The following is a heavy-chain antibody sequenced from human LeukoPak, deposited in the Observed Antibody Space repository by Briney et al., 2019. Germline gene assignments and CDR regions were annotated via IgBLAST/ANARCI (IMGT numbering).Heavy chain of an antibody. J-gene: IGHJ4*02. CDR2: IYMSGST. Sequence: SQTLSLTCTVSVGSISSGNYYYSWIRQSAGKGMEWIGNIYMSGSTRYNPSLMSRVAMSVDTSKNQFSLKISSATAADTAVYCCARDWGIAAATPYYFDHWGQGILVTVSS. D-gene: IGHD6-13*01. CDR1: VGSISSGNYY. V-gene: IGHV4-61*09. CDR3: ARDWGIAAATPYYFDH.